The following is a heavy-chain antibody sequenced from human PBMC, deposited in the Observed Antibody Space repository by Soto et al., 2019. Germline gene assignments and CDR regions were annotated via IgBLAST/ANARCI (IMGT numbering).Heavy chain of an antibody. CDR1: GGTFSSHG. Sequence: QLQLVQSGAEVKQPGSSVKVSCKASGGTFSSHGISWVRQAPGQGLEWMGGLIPIVDATKYVQKFQGRVTITADESTNTAYMELSSLRSEDTAVYYCARDITRYNSGISGAHYFYYGMDVWGQGTSVTVSS. CDR2: LIPIVDAT. CDR3: ARDITRYNSGISGAHYFYYGMDV. D-gene: IGHD1-20*01. J-gene: IGHJ6*02. V-gene: IGHV1-69*01.